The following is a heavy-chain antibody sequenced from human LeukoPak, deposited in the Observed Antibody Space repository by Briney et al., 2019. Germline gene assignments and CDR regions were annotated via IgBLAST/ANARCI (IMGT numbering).Heavy chain of an antibody. D-gene: IGHD6-19*01. Sequence: PSETLSLTCTVSGGSISSYHWSWIRQPPGKGLEWIGYIYYSGSTNYNPSLKSRVTISVDTSKNQFSLKLSSVTAADTAVYYCARGSIAVAAWFDPWGQGTLVTVSS. J-gene: IGHJ5*02. CDR2: IYYSGST. CDR1: GGSISSYH. CDR3: ARGSIAVAAWFDP. V-gene: IGHV4-59*01.